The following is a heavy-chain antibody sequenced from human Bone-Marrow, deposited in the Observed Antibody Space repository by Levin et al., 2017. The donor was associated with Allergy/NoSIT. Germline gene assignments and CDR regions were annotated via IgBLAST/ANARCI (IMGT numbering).Heavy chain of an antibody. CDR3: AKHEDYTGYDGCDS. CDR1: GLTFNNHA. CDR2: ISGPGGSR. D-gene: IGHD5-12*01. J-gene: IGHJ4*02. Sequence: AGGSLRLSCAAPGLTFNNHAMTWVRQAPGKGLEWVSTISGPGGSRFYAHSVKGRFTISRDNSRNTLYLQMNSLRGEDTALYYCAKHEDYTGYDGCDSWGQGTMVTVS. V-gene: IGHV3-23*01.